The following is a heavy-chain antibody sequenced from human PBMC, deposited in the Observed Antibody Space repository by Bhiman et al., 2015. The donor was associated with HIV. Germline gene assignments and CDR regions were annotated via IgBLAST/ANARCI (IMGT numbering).Heavy chain of an antibody. Sequence: EVQLVESGGGLVQPGGSLRLSCAASGFTFSDYDMNWVRQAPGKGLEWVSYISSRGDTLYYADSVKGRFTISRDNSKNTLYLQMNSLRAEDTAVYYCARDPLISGYYYMDVWGKGTTVTVSS. CDR1: GFTFSDYD. CDR3: ARDPLISGYYYMDV. V-gene: IGHV3-48*03. J-gene: IGHJ6*03. D-gene: IGHD3-3*02. CDR2: ISSRGDTL.